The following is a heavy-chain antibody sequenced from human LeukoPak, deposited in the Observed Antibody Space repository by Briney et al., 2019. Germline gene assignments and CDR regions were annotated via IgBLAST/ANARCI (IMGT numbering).Heavy chain of an antibody. CDR2: IYYSGST. CDR1: GGSISGYY. V-gene: IGHV4-59*08. Sequence: SETLSLTCSVSGGSISGYYWSWIRQPPEKGLEWIAYIYYSGSTNYNPSLKSRVTISVDTSKNQFSLKLSSVTAADTAVYYCARLGVAGSSGWYFDPWGQGTLVTVSS. CDR3: ARLGVAGSSGWYFDP. J-gene: IGHJ5*02. D-gene: IGHD6-19*01.